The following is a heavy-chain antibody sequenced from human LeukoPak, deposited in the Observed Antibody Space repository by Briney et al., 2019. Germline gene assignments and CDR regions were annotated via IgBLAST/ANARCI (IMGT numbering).Heavy chain of an antibody. Sequence: SVKVSCKASGGTFSNYAITWVRQAPGQGLEWMGGIIPIFGTANYAQKFRGRVTITADKSTRTAYMDLSSLRSEDTAVYYCARGKRGYSGYEGAVSVWGQGTLVTVSS. CDR3: ARGKRGYSGYEGAVSV. CDR1: GGTFSNYA. D-gene: IGHD5-12*01. CDR2: IIPIFGTA. J-gene: IGHJ4*02. V-gene: IGHV1-69*06.